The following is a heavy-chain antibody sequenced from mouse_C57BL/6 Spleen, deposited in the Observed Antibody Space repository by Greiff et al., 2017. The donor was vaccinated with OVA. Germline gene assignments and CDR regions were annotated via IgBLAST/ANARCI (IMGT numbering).Heavy chain of an antibody. Sequence: EVQLVESGGGLVKPGGSLKLSCAASGFTFSSYAMSWVRQTPEKRLEWVATISDGGSYTYYPDNVKGRFTISRDNAKNNLYLQMSHLKSEDTAMYYCARDLYDGYYGAMDYWGQGTSVTVSS. CDR1: GFTFSSYA. V-gene: IGHV5-4*01. D-gene: IGHD2-3*01. CDR2: ISDGGSYT. CDR3: ARDLYDGYYGAMDY. J-gene: IGHJ4*01.